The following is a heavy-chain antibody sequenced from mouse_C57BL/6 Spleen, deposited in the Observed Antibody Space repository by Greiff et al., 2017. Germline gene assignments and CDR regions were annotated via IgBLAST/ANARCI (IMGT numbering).Heavy chain of an antibody. D-gene: IGHD3-3*01. CDR2: IDPETGGT. CDR3: TRLRDRYFDD. Sequence: VQLQQSGAELVRPGASVTLSCKASGYTFTDYEMHWVKQTPVHGLEWIGAIDPETGGTAYNQKFKGKAILTADKSSSTAYMELRSLTSEDSAVYYCTRLRDRYFDDWGQGTTLTVSS. CDR1: GYTFTDYE. V-gene: IGHV1-15*01. J-gene: IGHJ2*01.